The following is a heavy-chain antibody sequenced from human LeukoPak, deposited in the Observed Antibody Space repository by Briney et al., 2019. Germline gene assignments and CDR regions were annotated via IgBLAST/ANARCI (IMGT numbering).Heavy chain of an antibody. J-gene: IGHJ4*02. CDR3: ARVDIYGDYGSPYFDY. CDR1: GYTFTGYY. D-gene: IGHD4-17*01. CDR2: INPNSGGT. V-gene: IGHV1-2*02. Sequence: ASVKVSCKASGYTFTGYYMHWVRQAPGQGLEWMGWINPNSGGTNYAQKFQGRVTMTRDTSISTAYMELSRLRSDDTAVYYCARVDIYGDYGSPYFDYWGQGTLVTVSS.